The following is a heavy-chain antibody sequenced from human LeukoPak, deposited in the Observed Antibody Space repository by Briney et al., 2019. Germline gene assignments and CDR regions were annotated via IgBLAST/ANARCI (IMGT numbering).Heavy chain of an antibody. CDR3: ARDPYYDSSGYPTQFGY. Sequence: GRSLRLSCAASVFTFSSYAMHWLRQAPGKGLEWVAVISYDGSNKYYADSVKGRFTISRDNYKNTLYLQMNSLRAEDTGVYYCARDPYYDSSGYPTQFGYWGQGTLVTVSS. V-gene: IGHV3-30*01. CDR2: ISYDGSNK. J-gene: IGHJ4*02. CDR1: VFTFSSYA. D-gene: IGHD3-22*01.